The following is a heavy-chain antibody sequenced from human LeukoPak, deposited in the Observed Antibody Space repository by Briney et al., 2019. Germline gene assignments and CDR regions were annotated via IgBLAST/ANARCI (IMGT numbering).Heavy chain of an antibody. J-gene: IGHJ5*02. Sequence: ASVKVSCKASGYTFTGYYMHWVRQAPGQGLEWMGWINPNSGGTYYAQKFQGRVTMTRDTSISTAYMELSRLRSDDTAVYYCARGIYGDPTNWFDPWGQGTLVTVSS. V-gene: IGHV1-2*02. CDR2: INPNSGGT. CDR1: GYTFTGYY. CDR3: ARGIYGDPTNWFDP. D-gene: IGHD4-17*01.